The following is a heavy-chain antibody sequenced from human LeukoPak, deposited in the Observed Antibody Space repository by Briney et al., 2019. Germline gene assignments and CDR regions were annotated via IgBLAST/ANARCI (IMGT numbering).Heavy chain of an antibody. CDR3: ATAPASADSS. Sequence: PGGSLRLSCAASGFTFTSFWMTWVRQYPGKGLEWVANINRDGTKTSYVDSVKGRFTISRDNAKNTLFLHMSSLRAEDTAGYYCATAPASADSSWGQGTLVAVSS. J-gene: IGHJ5*02. D-gene: IGHD3-3*01. CDR1: GFTFTSFW. CDR2: INRDGTKT. V-gene: IGHV3-7*01.